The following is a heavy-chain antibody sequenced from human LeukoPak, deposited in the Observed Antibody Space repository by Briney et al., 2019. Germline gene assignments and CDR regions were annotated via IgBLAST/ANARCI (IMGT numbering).Heavy chain of an antibody. V-gene: IGHV3-66*01. CDR3: ARTPQMATTLRHVFDY. J-gene: IGHJ4*02. D-gene: IGHD5-12*01. CDR2: IYSGGST. CDR1: RFTFSSYA. Sequence: GGSLRLSCAASRFTFSSYAMSWVRQAPGKGLEWVSVIYSGGSTYYAASAKGRFTISRDNSKNTLYLQMNSLRAEDTAVYYCARTPQMATTLRHVFDYWGQGTLVTVSS.